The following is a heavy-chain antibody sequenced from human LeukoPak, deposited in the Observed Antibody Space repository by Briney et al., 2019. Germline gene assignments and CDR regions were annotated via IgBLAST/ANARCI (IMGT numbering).Heavy chain of an antibody. Sequence: SETLSLTCTVSGDSISSYYWSWIRQPPGKGLDWIGYVYYSGSTNYNPSLKSRVTMSVDTSKNQFSLRLSSVTAADTAVYYCATDRTGDNWFDPWGQGTLVSVSS. D-gene: IGHD3/OR15-3a*01. CDR3: ATDRTGDNWFDP. J-gene: IGHJ5*02. CDR1: GDSISSYY. V-gene: IGHV4-59*01. CDR2: VYYSGST.